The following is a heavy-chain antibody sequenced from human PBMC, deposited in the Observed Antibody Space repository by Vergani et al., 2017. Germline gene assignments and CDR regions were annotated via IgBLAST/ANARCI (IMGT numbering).Heavy chain of an antibody. CDR1: GYSFTTYW. V-gene: IGHV5-51*01. D-gene: IGHD3-16*02. CDR3: ARHNQLSLGYFDF. J-gene: IGHJ4*02. CDR2: IYPDDSDT. Sequence: EVQLVQSGAEVKKPGESLKISCKGSGYSFTTYWIGWVRQMPGKGLEWMGIIYPDDSDTTYSPSFHGQVTFSADTSISTAYLHLSSLKASDTAMYYCARHNQLSLGYFDFWGQGTLVTVSS.